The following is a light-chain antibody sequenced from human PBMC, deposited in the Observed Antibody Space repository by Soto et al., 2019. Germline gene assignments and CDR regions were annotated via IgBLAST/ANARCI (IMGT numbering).Light chain of an antibody. CDR3: QQYTKWPLFT. CDR1: QSISRN. CDR2: GGS. V-gene: IGKV3-15*01. J-gene: IGKJ3*01. Sequence: EIVMTQSPDILSVSPGERATLSCRASQSISRNLAWYQQRPGQSPRLLIYGGSTRATGIPARFSGSGSGTDFALTISSLQSEDFAIYFCQQYTKWPLFTFGPGTRVDIK.